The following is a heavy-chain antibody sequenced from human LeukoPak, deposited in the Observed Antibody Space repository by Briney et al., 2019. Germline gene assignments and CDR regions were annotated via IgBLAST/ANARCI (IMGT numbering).Heavy chain of an antibody. Sequence: SETLSLTCTVSGGSISSSNYYWGWIRQPPGKGLEWIGEINHSGSTNYNPSLKSRVTMSVDTSKNQFSLKLSSVTAADTAVYYCARTQIRLLWFGESPLDSHAFDIWGQGTMVTVSS. CDR1: GGSISSSNYY. CDR3: ARTQIRLLWFGESPLDSHAFDI. V-gene: IGHV4-39*07. D-gene: IGHD3-10*01. J-gene: IGHJ3*02. CDR2: INHSGST.